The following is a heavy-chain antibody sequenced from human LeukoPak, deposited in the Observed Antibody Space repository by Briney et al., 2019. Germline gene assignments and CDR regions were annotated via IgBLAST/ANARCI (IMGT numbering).Heavy chain of an antibody. J-gene: IGHJ4*02. V-gene: IGHV4-38-2*01. D-gene: IGHD3-9*01. CDR3: AGTAGYYAY. CDR1: GFSISSGYY. CDR2: IYHSGNT. Sequence: SETLSLTCAVSGFSISSGYYWGWIRPPPGKGPEWIGSIYHSGNTYYNPSLKSRVTMSVDTSENQFSLKLNSVTAADTALYYCAGTAGYYAYWGQGTLVTVSS.